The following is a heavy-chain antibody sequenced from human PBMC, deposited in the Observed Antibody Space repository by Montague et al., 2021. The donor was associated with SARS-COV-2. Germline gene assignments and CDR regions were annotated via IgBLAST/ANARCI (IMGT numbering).Heavy chain of an antibody. CDR1: GGSFSGYS. CDR2: IYDSGRS. Sequence: SETLSLTCAVYGGSFSGYSWSWIRQPPGKGLEWIGEIYDSGRSNYNPTLKSRVTISVDTSENQFSLKVTSVTAADTAVYFCARGHLSVSMIVVVFTSASYYFDYWGQGAQVTVSS. D-gene: IGHD3-22*01. V-gene: IGHV4-34*01. CDR3: ARGHLSVSMIVVVFTSASYYFDY. J-gene: IGHJ4*02.